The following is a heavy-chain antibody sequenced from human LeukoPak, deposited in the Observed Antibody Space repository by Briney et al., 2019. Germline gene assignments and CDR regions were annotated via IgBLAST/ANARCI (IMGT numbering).Heavy chain of an antibody. J-gene: IGHJ3*02. CDR1: GGSISSSNW. Sequence: SETLSPTCAVSGGSISSSNWWSWVRQPPGKALEWIGNIFYSGSTYYSPSLKSRVTISLDTSRNQFSLKLNSVTAADTAVYYCAKSNGYGLIDIWGQGTMVTVSS. CDR3: AKSNGYGLIDI. CDR2: IFYSGST. V-gene: IGHV4-4*02. D-gene: IGHD3-22*01.